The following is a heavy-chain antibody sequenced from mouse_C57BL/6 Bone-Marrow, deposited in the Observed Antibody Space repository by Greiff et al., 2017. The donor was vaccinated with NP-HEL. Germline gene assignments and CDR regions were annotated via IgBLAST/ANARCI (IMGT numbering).Heavy chain of an antibody. CDR3: ARGEYYGSRSWFAG. CDR2: LSAGGSYP. Sequence: EVQLVESGGGLVKPGGSLKLSCAASGFTFSSYAMSWVRQTPEKRLEWVATLSAGGSYPYYPDNVKGRFTISSDNAKNNLYLQMSHLTSEDTAMYYCARGEYYGSRSWFAGWGQGTLVTVSA. V-gene: IGHV5-4*01. J-gene: IGHJ3*01. CDR1: GFTFSSYA. D-gene: IGHD1-1*01.